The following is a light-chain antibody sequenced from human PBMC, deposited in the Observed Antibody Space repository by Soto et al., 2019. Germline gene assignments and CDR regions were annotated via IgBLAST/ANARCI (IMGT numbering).Light chain of an antibody. Sequence: QSVLTQPPSVSGAPGQRVTISCTGSSSNSGAGYDVHWYQQLPGTAPKLLIYGNSNRPSGVPDRFSGSKSGTSASLAITGLQAEDEADYYCQSYDSSLSGFYVFGTGPKLTVL. CDR1: SSNSGAGYD. V-gene: IGLV1-40*01. CDR3: QSYDSSLSGFYV. J-gene: IGLJ1*01. CDR2: GNS.